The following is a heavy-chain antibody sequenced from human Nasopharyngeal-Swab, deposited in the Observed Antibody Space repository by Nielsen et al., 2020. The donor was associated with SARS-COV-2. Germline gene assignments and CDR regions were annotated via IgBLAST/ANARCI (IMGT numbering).Heavy chain of an antibody. CDR2: INTNTGNP. J-gene: IGHJ6*02. V-gene: IGHV7-4-1*02. Sequence: ASVKVSCKASGYTFTSYAMNWVRQAPGQGLEWMEWINTNTGNPTYAQGFTGRFVFSLDTSVSTAYLQISSLKAEDTAVYYCARDPEFRPPYYYYGMDVWGQGTTVTVSS. CDR3: ARDPEFRPPYYYYGMDV. CDR1: GYTFTSYA. D-gene: IGHD3-10*01.